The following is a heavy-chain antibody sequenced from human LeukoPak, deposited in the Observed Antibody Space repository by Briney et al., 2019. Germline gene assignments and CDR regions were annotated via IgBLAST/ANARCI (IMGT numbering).Heavy chain of an antibody. J-gene: IGHJ4*02. CDR2: LYPSGST. V-gene: IGHV4-4*07. CDR3: VLAPNSNWFDF. CDR1: GGSISSYY. Sequence: SETLSLTCTVSGGSISSYYWSWIRQPAGKGLEWIGRLYPSGSTISNPSLKSRVTMSLDTSKNQFSLRLSSVTAADTAVYYCVLAPNSNWFDFWGQGTLVTVSS. D-gene: IGHD2-15*01.